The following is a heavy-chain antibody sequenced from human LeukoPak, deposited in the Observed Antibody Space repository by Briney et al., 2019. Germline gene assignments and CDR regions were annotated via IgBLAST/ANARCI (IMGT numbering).Heavy chain of an antibody. CDR3: VRDGRPLRTEEPWLDN. J-gene: IGHJ4*02. V-gene: IGHV3-9*01. CDR2: ISWNSANI. Sequence: GGSLRLSCAASGFDFDTYAIHWVRQGPGKGLEWVSGISWNSANIVYADSVKGRFTIARDNAKKFVFLQMTSLRPEDTAFYYCVRDGRPLRTEEPWLDNWGQGTLVIVSS. D-gene: IGHD1-1*01. CDR1: GFDFDTYA.